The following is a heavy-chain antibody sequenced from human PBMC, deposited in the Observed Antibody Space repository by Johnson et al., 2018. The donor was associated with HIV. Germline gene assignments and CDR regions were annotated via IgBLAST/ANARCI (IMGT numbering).Heavy chain of an antibody. D-gene: IGHD3-22*01. CDR3: AKSQDRSAHDYDFDL. Sequence: QVQLVESWGGLVKPGGSLRLSCAASGFTFSDYSMSWIRQAPGKGLEWVSYISSTGGTTYYADSVKGRFTISRDNSKNMLFLQMNSLRAEDTAVYYCAKSQDRSAHDYDFDLWGQGTVVTVSS. J-gene: IGHJ3*01. CDR1: GFTFSDYS. CDR2: ISSTGGTT. V-gene: IGHV3-11*01.